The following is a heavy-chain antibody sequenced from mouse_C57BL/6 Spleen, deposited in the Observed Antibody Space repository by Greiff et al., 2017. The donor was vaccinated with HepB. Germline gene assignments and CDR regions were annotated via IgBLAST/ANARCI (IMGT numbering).Heavy chain of an antibody. CDR1: GYTFTDYY. D-gene: IGHD1-1*01. CDR2: INPNNGGT. Sequence: EVQLQQSGPELVKPGASVKISCKASGYTFTDYYMNWVKQSPGQGLEWIGDINPNNGGTRYNQKFKGKATLTVDKSSSTAYMELRSLTSEDSAVYYCARTHYDSKFAYWGQGTMVTVSS. CDR3: ARTHYDSKFAY. V-gene: IGHV1-26*01. J-gene: IGHJ3*01.